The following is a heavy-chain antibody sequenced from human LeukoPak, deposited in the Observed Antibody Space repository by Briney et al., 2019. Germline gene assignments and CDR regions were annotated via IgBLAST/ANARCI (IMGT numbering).Heavy chain of an antibody. J-gene: IGHJ4*02. D-gene: IGHD1-26*01. CDR3: ATGIVGAAEFDY. Sequence: ASVKVSCKASGYTFTGYYIHWVRQAPGQGLEWMGWINPNSGGTNYAQKFQGRVTMTRDTSISTAYMDLSRLRSDDTAVYYCATGIVGAAEFDYWGQGTLVTVSS. CDR2: INPNSGGT. V-gene: IGHV1-2*02. CDR1: GYTFTGYY.